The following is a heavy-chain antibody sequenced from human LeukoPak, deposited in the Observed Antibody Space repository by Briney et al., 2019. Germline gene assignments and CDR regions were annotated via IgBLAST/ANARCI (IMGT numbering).Heavy chain of an antibody. J-gene: IGHJ1*01. CDR1: GGSISSGDYY. Sequence: SETLSLTCTVSGGSISSGDYYWSWTRQPPGKGLEWIGCIYYSGSTYYNPSLKSRVTISVDTSKNQFSLKLSSVTAADTAVYYCARYCGGDAAEYFQHWGEGTLVTVSS. D-gene: IGHD2-21*02. V-gene: IGHV4-30-4*01. CDR2: IYYSGST. CDR3: ARYCGGDAAEYFQH.